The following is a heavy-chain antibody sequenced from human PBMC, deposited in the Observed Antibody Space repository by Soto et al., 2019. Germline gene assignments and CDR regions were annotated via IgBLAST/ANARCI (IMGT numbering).Heavy chain of an antibody. CDR1: GGSFSNYY. CDR3: RKWFGDLLRDY. D-gene: IGHD3-10*01. V-gene: IGHV4-34*01. J-gene: IGHJ4*02. Sequence: PSETLSLTCAVSGGSFSNYYWSWIRQPPGRGLEWIGEVNHGGSNNYNPSLKRRVTMSVDTSKKQFSLKLTSVTAADTAVYYCRKWFGDLLRDYWGQGTLVTVSS. CDR2: VNHGGSN.